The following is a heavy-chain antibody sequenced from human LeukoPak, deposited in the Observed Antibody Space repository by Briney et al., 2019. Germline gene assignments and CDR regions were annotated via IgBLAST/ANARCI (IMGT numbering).Heavy chain of an antibody. V-gene: IGHV4-34*01. CDR1: GGSFSGYY. CDR2: INHSGST. J-gene: IGHJ6*02. CDR3: ARLRGMDV. Sequence: PSETLSLTCAVYGGSFSGYYWSWIRQPPGKGLEWIGEINHSGSTNYNPSLKSRVTISVDTSRNQFSLKLSSVTAADTAVYYCARLRGMDVWGQGTTVTVSS.